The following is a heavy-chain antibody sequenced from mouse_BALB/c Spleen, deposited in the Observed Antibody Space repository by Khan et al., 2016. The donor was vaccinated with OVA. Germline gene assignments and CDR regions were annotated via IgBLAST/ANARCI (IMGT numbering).Heavy chain of an antibody. J-gene: IGHJ4*01. CDR2: IWGDGST. CDR1: GFSLTGYG. CDR3: ARAYYANYRGAMDY. Sequence: QVQLKESGPGLVAPSQSLSITCTVSGFSLTGYGVNWVRQPPGKGLEWLGMIWGDGSTDYNSGIKSRLSITKDNSKSQVFLKMNSLQTDDTARYYCARAYYANYRGAMDYWGQGNSVTVSS. D-gene: IGHD2-10*01. V-gene: IGHV2-6-7*01.